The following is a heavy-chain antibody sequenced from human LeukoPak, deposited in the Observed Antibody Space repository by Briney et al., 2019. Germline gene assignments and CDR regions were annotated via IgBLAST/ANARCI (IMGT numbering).Heavy chain of an antibody. Sequence: GGSLRLSCAASGFDFSTYRMTWVRQAPGKGLEWVSLISSISNYIYYAASVKGRFTISRDNAKSSLYLQMNSLRAEDTAVYYCAREYSNYYFDYWGQGTLVTVS. CDR2: ISSISNYI. CDR3: AREYSNYYFDY. CDR1: GFDFSTYR. V-gene: IGHV3-21*01. J-gene: IGHJ4*02. D-gene: IGHD4-11*01.